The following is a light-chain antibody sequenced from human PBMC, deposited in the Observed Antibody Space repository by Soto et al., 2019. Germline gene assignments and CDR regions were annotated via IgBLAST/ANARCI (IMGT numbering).Light chain of an antibody. CDR3: CSYAGSYTYV. Sequence: QSALTHPSSVSGSPGPSVTISCTGTSSDVGGYNYVSWYQQHPGKAPKLMIYDVSKRPSGVPDRFSGSKSGNTASLTISGLQAEYEADYYCCSYAGSYTYVFGTGTKRTVL. CDR1: SSDVGGYNY. J-gene: IGLJ1*01. V-gene: IGLV2-11*01. CDR2: DVS.